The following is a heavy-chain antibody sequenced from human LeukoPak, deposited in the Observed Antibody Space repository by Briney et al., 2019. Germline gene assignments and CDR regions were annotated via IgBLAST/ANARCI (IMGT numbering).Heavy chain of an antibody. CDR3: ARAGSVAGTWGVDY. Sequence: ASVKVSCKASGYTFTSYGISWVRQAPGQRLEWMGWISAYNGNTNYAQKLQGRVTMTTDTSTSTAYMELRSLRSDDTAVYYCARAGSVAGTWGVDYWGQGTLVTVSS. CDR2: ISAYNGNT. V-gene: IGHV1-18*01. CDR1: GYTFTSYG. J-gene: IGHJ4*02. D-gene: IGHD6-19*01.